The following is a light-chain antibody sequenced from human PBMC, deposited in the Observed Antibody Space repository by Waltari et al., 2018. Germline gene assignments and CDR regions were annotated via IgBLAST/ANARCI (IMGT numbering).Light chain of an antibody. CDR3: QRLDDYPLT. CDR2: GAS. Sequence: DIQLTQSPSFLSASVGDRVTTTCRTSQGISSFLAWYQQKPGKDPKVLIYGASTLQSGVPSRFSGSGSGTEFTLTISSLQPEDFATYYCQRLDDYPLTFGGGTKVEIK. J-gene: IGKJ4*01. CDR1: QGISSF. V-gene: IGKV1-9*01.